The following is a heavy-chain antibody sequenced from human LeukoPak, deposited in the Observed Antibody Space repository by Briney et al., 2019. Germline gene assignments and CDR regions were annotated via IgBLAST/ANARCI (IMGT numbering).Heavy chain of an antibody. V-gene: IGHV4-59*07. CDR2: VYSTGYT. CDR3: ARGERSMYSGSYLDY. D-gene: IGHD1-26*01. Sequence: SDTLSLTRTLSGGSISPYYWTWIPQSPGKGLVCIGYVYSTGYTYYNPSLKSRVTISLDTSNNQFSLNVDSVTPADTAVYYCARGERSMYSGSYLDYWRQGTMV. CDR1: GGSISPYY. J-gene: IGHJ4*02.